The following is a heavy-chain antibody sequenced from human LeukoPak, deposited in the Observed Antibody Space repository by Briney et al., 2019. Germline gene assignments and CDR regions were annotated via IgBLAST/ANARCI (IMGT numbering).Heavy chain of an antibody. J-gene: IGHJ5*02. D-gene: IGHD6-19*01. V-gene: IGHV4-34*01. CDR1: GGSFSGYY. CDR3: ARGRDSSGWSDWFDP. CDR2: INHSGST. Sequence: PSETLSLTCAVYGGSFSGYYWSWIRQPPGKGLEWIGEINHSGSTNSNPSLKSRVTISVDTSKDQFSLKLSSVTAADTAVYYCARGRDSSGWSDWFDPWGQGTLVTVSS.